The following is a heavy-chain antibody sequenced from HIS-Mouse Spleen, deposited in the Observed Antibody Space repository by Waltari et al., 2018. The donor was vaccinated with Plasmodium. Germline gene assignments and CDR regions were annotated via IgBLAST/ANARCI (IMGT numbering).Heavy chain of an antibody. V-gene: IGHV4-59*01. J-gene: IGHJ4*02. CDR1: GGSISSYY. D-gene: IGHD3-3*01. Sequence: QVQLQESGPGLVKPSETLSLTCTVSGGSISSYYWSWIRQPPGKGLEWIGYIYYRGSTNYNPTLKSGVTGSVDTSKNQFSLKLSSVTAADTAVYYCARGYDFWSGYSPYLDYWGQGTLVTVSS. CDR3: ARGYDFWSGYSPYLDY. CDR2: IYYRGST.